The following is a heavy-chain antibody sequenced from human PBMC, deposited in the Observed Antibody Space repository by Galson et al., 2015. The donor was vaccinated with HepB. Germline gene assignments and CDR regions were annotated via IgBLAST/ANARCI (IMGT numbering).Heavy chain of an antibody. J-gene: IGHJ6*02. V-gene: IGHV3-74*01. CDR2: INSDGIST. CDR1: GLSLSNYW. D-gene: IGHD4-23*01. Sequence: SLRLSCAASGLSLSNYWMHWVRQAPGKGLVWVSRINSDGISTSYADSVKGRFTISRDNAKNTVYLQMNSLRDGDTAMYYCARSLPTVVGGMDVWGQGTTVTVSS. CDR3: ARSLPTVVGGMDV.